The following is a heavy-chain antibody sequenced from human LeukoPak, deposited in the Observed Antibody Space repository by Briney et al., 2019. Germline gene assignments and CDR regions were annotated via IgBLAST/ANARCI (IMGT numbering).Heavy chain of an antibody. CDR3: ARDGYYDSSGYDYYYYMDV. Sequence: ASVKVSCKASGYTFTSYYMHWVRQAPGQGLEWMGIINPSGGSTSYAQKFQGRVTMTRDTSTSTVYMELSSLRSEDTAVYYCARDGYYDSSGYDYYYYMDVWGKGTTVTVSS. CDR1: GYTFTSYY. CDR2: INPSGGST. V-gene: IGHV1-46*01. J-gene: IGHJ6*03. D-gene: IGHD3-22*01.